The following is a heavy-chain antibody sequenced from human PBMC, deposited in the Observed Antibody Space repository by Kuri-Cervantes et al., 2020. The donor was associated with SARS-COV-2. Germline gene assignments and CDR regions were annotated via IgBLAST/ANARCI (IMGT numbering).Heavy chain of an antibody. D-gene: IGHD1-1*01. CDR2: INPDGSYT. J-gene: IGHJ4*02. Sequence: ETLSLTCAASGFTFSGHWIHWVRQAPGKGLVWVSRINPDGSYTNNADSVKGRFTLSRDNAKNMLFLQMNGLRVEDTAVYYCVRDGDHWNFDYWGQGTLVTVSS. CDR3: VRDGDHWNFDY. CDR1: GFTFSGHW. V-gene: IGHV3-74*01.